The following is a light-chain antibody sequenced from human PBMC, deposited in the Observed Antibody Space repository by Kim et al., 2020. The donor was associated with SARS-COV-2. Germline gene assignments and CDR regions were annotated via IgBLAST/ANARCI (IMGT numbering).Light chain of an antibody. J-gene: IGLJ2*01. CDR2: GKN. Sequence: ALGQTVRITCQGDSLRSYYATWNQQKQGQAPILVIYGKNNRPSGIPDRFSGSSSENTASLTITGTQAGDEADYYCNSRDSNDNVVFGGGTQLTVL. CDR3: NSRDSNDNVV. V-gene: IGLV3-19*01. CDR1: SLRSYY.